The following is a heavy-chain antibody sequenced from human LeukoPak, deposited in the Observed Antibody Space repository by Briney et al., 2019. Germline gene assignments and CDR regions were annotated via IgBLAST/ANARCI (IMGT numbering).Heavy chain of an antibody. CDR3: ARPRTRLYQRGAFDI. Sequence: ASVKVSCKASGYTFTSYGIGWVRQAPGQGLEWMGWISAYNGNTNYAQKLQGRVTMTTDTSTSTAYMELRSLRSDDTAVYYCARPRTRLYQRGAFDIWGQGTMVTVSS. D-gene: IGHD6-25*01. CDR2: ISAYNGNT. CDR1: GYTFTSYG. V-gene: IGHV1-18*01. J-gene: IGHJ3*02.